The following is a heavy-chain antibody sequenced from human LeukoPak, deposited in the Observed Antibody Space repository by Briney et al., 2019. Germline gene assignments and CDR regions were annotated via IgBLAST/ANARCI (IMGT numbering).Heavy chain of an antibody. Sequence: GGSLRLSRGASGFTFSRYGMHWVRQAPGKGLEWVTYIRKDGSDKYYADSVKGRFTISRDSSKNMVYLQMTSLRAEDTALYYCAKDSNWAFDYWGQGTLVSVSS. CDR1: GFTFSRYG. J-gene: IGHJ4*02. D-gene: IGHD7-27*01. CDR2: IRKDGSDK. V-gene: IGHV3-30*02. CDR3: AKDSNWAFDY.